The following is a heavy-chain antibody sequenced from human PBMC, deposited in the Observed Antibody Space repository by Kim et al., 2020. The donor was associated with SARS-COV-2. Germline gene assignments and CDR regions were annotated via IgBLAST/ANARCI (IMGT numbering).Heavy chain of an antibody. D-gene: IGHD1-20*01. J-gene: IGHJ4*02. CDR3: ARSDYNWNLGGSFDY. V-gene: IGHV4-34*01. CDR2: INHSGST. Sequence: SETLSLTCAVYGGSFSGYYWSWIRQPPGKGLEWIGEINHSGSTNYNPSLKSRVTISVDTSKNQFSLKLSSVTAADTAVYYCARSDYNWNLGGSFDYWGQGTLVTVSS. CDR1: GGSFSGYY.